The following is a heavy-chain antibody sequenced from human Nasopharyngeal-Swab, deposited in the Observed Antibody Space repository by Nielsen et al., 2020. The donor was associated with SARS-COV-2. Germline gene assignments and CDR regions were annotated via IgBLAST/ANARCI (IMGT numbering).Heavy chain of an antibody. V-gene: IGHV3-21*01. D-gene: IGHD2-2*02. CDR3: ARDGGGCSSTSCYT. CDR2: ISSSSSYI. J-gene: IGHJ4*02. CDR1: GFTFSSYS. Sequence: GGSLRLSYAASGFTFSSYSMNWVCQAPGKGLEWVSSISSSSSYIYYADSVKGRFTISRDNAKNSLYLQMNSLRAEDTAVYYCARDGGGCSSTSCYTWGQGTLVTVSS.